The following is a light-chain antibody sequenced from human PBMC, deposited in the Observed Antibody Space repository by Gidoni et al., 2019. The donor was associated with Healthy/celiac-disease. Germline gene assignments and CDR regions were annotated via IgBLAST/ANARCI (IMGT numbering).Light chain of an antibody. J-gene: IGKJ5*01. CDR2: AAS. CDR3: QQSYSTSIT. V-gene: IGKV1-39*01. CDR1: QSISSY. Sequence: DIQMTQSPSSPSASVGDRVTITCRASQSISSYLNWYQQKPGKAPKLLIYAASSLQSGVPSRFSGSGSGTDFTLTISSLQPEDFATYYCQQSYSTSITFXQXTRLEIK.